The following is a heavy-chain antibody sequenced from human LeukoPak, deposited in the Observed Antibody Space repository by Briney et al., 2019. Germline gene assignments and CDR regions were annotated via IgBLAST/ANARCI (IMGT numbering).Heavy chain of an antibody. CDR2: INHSGST. CDR1: GGSFSGYY. J-gene: IGHJ6*03. CDR3: ARRPRPNMVRGVIYYYYYMDV. Sequence: SETLSLTCAVYGGSFSGYYWSWIRQPPGKGLEWIGEINHSGSTNYNPSLKSRVTISVDTSKNQFSLKLSSVTAADTAVYYCARRPRPNMVRGVIYYYYYMDVWGKGTTVTISS. V-gene: IGHV4-34*01. D-gene: IGHD3-10*01.